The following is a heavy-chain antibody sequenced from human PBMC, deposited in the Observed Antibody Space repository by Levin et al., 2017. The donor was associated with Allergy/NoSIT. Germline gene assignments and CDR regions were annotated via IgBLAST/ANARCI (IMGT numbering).Heavy chain of an antibody. CDR1: GFTFSSYA. Sequence: PGESLKISCAASGFTFSSYAMSWVRQAPGKGLEWVSAISGSGGSTYYADSVKGRFTISRDNSKNTLYLQMNSLRAEDTAVYYCAKDRSSSSWRRGVADAFDIWGQGTMVTVSS. D-gene: IGHD6-13*01. CDR3: AKDRSSSSWRRGVADAFDI. CDR2: ISGSGGST. J-gene: IGHJ3*02. V-gene: IGHV3-23*01.